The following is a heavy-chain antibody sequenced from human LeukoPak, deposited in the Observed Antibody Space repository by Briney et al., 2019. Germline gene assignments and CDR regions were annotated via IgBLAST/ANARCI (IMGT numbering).Heavy chain of an antibody. CDR3: AKLFWAGNNWFDP. Sequence: GGSLRLSCAASGFTFSSYAMSWVRKAPGKGLDWASAISGSGGSTYYADSVKGRFTISRDNSKNTLYLQMNSLRAEDTAVYYCAKLFWAGNNWFDPWGQGTLVTVSS. CDR2: ISGSGGST. CDR1: GFTFSSYA. J-gene: IGHJ5*02. V-gene: IGHV3-23*01. D-gene: IGHD3-3*01.